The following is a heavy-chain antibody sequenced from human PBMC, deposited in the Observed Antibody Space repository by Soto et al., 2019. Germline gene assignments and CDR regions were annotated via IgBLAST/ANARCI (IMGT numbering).Heavy chain of an antibody. J-gene: IGHJ6*03. CDR1: GDSVSSNSAA. CDR2: TYYRSKWYN. D-gene: IGHD3-3*01. Sequence: SQTLSLTCAISGDSVSSNSAAWNWIRQSPSRGLEWLGRTYYRSKWYNDYAVSVKSRITINPDTSKNQFSLQLNSVTPEDTAVYYCASTTYYDFWSGSYYYYYMDVWGKGTTVTVSS. V-gene: IGHV6-1*01. CDR3: ASTTYYDFWSGSYYYYYMDV.